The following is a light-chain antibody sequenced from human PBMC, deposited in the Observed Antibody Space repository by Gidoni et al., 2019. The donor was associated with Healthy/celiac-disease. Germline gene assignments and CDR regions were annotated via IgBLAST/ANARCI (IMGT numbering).Light chain of an antibody. Sequence: EIVMTQSPATLSVSPGERATLSCRASQSVSSNLAWYQQKPGQAPRLRIYGASTRATGIPARFSGSGSGTEFTLTISSMQSEDFAVYYCQQYNNWQRTFGQGTKVEIK. J-gene: IGKJ1*01. V-gene: IGKV3-15*01. CDR2: GAS. CDR1: QSVSSN. CDR3: QQYNNWQRT.